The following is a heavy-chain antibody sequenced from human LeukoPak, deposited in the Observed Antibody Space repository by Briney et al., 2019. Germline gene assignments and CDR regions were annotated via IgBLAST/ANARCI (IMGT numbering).Heavy chain of an antibody. CDR3: ASGREYCSGGSCYSSDDAFDI. Sequence: ASVKVSCKASGYTFTGYYMNWVRQAPGQGLEWMGWINPNTGGTNYAQKFQGRVTMTRDTSISTAYMELSRLRSDDTAVYYCASGREYCSGGSCYSSDDAFDIWGQGTMVTLSS. J-gene: IGHJ3*02. CDR1: GYTFTGYY. D-gene: IGHD2-15*01. CDR2: INPNTGGT. V-gene: IGHV1-2*02.